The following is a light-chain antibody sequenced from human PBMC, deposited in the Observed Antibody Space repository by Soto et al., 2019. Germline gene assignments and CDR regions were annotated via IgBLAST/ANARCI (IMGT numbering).Light chain of an antibody. CDR1: QSITTF. CDR3: QKYDNLPSIT. Sequence: DIQMTQSPSTLSASIGERGTVACLAVQSITTFLAWYQQKPGKAPKLLIYDASNLETGVPSRFSGSGSGTDFTFTISSLQPEDIATYYCQKYDNLPSITFGQGTRLEIK. J-gene: IGKJ5*01. V-gene: IGKV1-33*01. CDR2: DAS.